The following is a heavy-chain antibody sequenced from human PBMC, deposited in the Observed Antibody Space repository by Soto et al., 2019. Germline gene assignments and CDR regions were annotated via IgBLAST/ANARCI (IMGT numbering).Heavy chain of an antibody. CDR1: GFTFSSYA. D-gene: IGHD2-15*01. J-gene: IGHJ5*02. CDR3: ASIVVVVAATGWFDP. CDR2: ISGSGGST. V-gene: IGHV3-23*01. Sequence: EVQLLESGGGLVQPGGSLRLSCAASGFTFSSYAMSWARQAPGKGLEWVSAISGSGGSTYYADSVKGRFTISRDNSKNTLYLQMNSLRAEDTAVYYCASIVVVVAATGWFDPWGQGTLVTVSS.